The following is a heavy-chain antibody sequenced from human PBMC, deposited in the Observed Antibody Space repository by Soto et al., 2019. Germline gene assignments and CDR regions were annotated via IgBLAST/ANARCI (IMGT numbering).Heavy chain of an antibody. CDR3: ARQSRTMIVVVKFDY. V-gene: IGHV4-34*01. J-gene: IGHJ4*02. CDR2: INHSGST. CDR1: GGSFSGYY. Sequence: TLSLTCAVYGGSFSGYYWSWIRQPPGKGLEWIGEINHSGSTNYNPSLKSRVTISVDTSKNQFSLKLSSVTAADTAVYYCARQSRTMIVVVKFDYWGQGTLVTVSS. D-gene: IGHD3-22*01.